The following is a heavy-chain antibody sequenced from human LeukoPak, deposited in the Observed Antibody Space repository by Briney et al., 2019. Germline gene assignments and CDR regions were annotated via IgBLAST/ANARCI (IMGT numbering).Heavy chain of an antibody. V-gene: IGHV4-39*07. D-gene: IGHD3-16*02. CDR2: INHSGST. CDR3: ARNDYVWGSYRYPNWFDP. CDR1: GGSISSSSYY. Sequence: PSETLSLTCTVSGGSISSSSYYWGWIRQPPGKGLEWIGSINHSGSTYYNPSLKSRVTISVDTPKNQFSLKLSSVTAADTAVYYCARNDYVWGSYRYPNWFDPWGQGTLVTVSS. J-gene: IGHJ5*02.